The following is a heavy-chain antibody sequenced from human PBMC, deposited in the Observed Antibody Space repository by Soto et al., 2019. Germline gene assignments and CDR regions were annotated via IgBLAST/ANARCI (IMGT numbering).Heavy chain of an antibody. D-gene: IGHD6-19*01. Sequence: QVQLVQSGAEVKKPGASVKVSCKASGYTFTSYAMHWVRQAPGQRLEWMGWINAGNGNTKYSQKCQGRVTITRDTTASTAYMELSSLRSEDTAVYYGARGVAVAGTRFRLSYGMDVWGQGTTVTVSS. CDR3: ARGVAVAGTRFRLSYGMDV. CDR1: GYTFTSYA. CDR2: INAGNGNT. V-gene: IGHV1-3*01. J-gene: IGHJ6*02.